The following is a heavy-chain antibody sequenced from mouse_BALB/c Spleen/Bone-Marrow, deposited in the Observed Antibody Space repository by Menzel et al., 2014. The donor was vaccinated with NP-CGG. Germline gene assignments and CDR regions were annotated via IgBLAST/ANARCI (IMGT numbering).Heavy chain of an antibody. V-gene: IGHV10-1*02. CDR2: IRSKSNNYAT. CDR1: GFTFNTYA. Sequence: EVKVVESGGGLVQPKGSLKLSCAAPGFTFNTYAMNWVRQAPGKGLGWVARIRSKSNNYATYYADSVKDRFTISRDDSQSMLYLQMNNLKTEDTAMYYCVRQNYDYAWFAYWGQGTLVTVSA. D-gene: IGHD2-4*01. J-gene: IGHJ3*01. CDR3: VRQNYDYAWFAY.